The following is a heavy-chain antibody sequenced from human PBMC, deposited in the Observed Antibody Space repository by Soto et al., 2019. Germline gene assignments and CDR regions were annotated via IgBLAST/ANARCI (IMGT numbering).Heavy chain of an antibody. V-gene: IGHV4-31*03. D-gene: IGHD3-22*01. Sequence: QVQLQESGPGLVKPSQTLSLTCTVSGGSISSGGSYWSWIRQHPGKVLEWIGYIYYSGSTYYNPSLKSRVTISVDTSKNQFTLKLSSVAAADTAVYYCARGRYYYDSSGSDDAFDIWGQGTMVTVSS. CDR2: IYYSGST. CDR1: GGSISSGGSY. CDR3: ARGRYYYDSSGSDDAFDI. J-gene: IGHJ3*02.